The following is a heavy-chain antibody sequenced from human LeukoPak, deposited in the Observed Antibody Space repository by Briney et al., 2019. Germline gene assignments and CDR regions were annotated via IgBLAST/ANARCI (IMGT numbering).Heavy chain of an antibody. V-gene: IGHV3-15*01. CDR2: KKSKTDVGTI. Sequence: GGPLRLSCAASGFPFSNAWMNWVPQAPAKGLEWVGRKKSKTDVGTIDYAAPVKDRFTISRDDSKNTLYLQMNSLKIEDTAVYYCTSGSVAVRQGIYIWGQGTMVTVSS. CDR3: TSGSVAVRQGIYI. D-gene: IGHD2-2*01. J-gene: IGHJ3*02. CDR1: GFPFSNAW.